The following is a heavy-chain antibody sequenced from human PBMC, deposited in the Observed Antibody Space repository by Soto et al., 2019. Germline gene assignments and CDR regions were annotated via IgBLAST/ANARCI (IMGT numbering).Heavy chain of an antibody. CDR3: ARLRKGCISPTCSHYYYYVDI. V-gene: IGHV5-51*01. D-gene: IGHD2-2*01. J-gene: IGHJ6*03. CDR2: IYPGDSDT. Sequence: GESLKISCQTSGYSFTFYWIGWVRQMPGKGLEWMGIIYPGDSDTRYSPSFQGHVTISADSSITSAYLQWSSLEASDTAIYYCARLRKGCISPTCSHYYYYVDIWGKGTTVTVSS. CDR1: GYSFTFYW.